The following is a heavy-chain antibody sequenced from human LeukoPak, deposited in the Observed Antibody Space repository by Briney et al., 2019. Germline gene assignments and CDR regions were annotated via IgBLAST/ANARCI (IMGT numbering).Heavy chain of an antibody. CDR3: TTDLDY. J-gene: IGHJ4*02. Sequence: GGSLRLSCAGAGFIFTDVWMSWVRQAPGKGLEWVGRIKSKSDGGTIDYAAPVKGRITVPRDDSRKTLSLELNNLKTEDTGVYYCTTDLDYWGQGTLVTVSS. CDR1: GFIFTDVW. CDR2: IKSKSDGGTI. V-gene: IGHV3-15*01.